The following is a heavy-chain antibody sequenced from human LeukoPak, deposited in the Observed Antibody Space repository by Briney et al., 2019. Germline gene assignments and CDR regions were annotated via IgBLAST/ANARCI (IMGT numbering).Heavy chain of an antibody. CDR2: ISGSGSST. CDR3: AKDHYDSSGYYLGGFDY. D-gene: IGHD3-22*01. V-gene: IGHV3-23*01. Sequence: GGSLRLSCAASGFTFRNYAMSWVRQAPGKGLEWVSSISGSGSSTYYADSVQGRFTISRDNSKNTLFLQMNSLTPEDTAVYYCAKDHYDSSGYYLGGFDYWGQGTLVIVSS. J-gene: IGHJ4*02. CDR1: GFTFRNYA.